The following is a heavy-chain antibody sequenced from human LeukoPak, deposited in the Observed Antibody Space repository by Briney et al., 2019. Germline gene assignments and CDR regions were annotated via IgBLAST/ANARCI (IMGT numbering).Heavy chain of an antibody. J-gene: IGHJ5*02. CDR3: ARASFNVVFGNWFDP. D-gene: IGHD2-8*01. V-gene: IGHV4-38-2*01. Sequence: KPGGSLRLSCAASGFTFSDYYMSWIRQAPGKGLEWIGNVYYSGSTFYNPSLKSRVTISVDTSKNQFSLKLRSVTAADAAIYYCARASFNVVFGNWFDPWGQGTLVTVSS. CDR1: GFTFSDYY. CDR2: VYYSGST.